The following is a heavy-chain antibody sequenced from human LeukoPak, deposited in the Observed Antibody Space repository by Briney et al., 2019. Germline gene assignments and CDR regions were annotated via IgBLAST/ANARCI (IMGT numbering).Heavy chain of an antibody. CDR3: AKVQTFGGVSVRKYDFDY. CDR2: ISSSGGTI. CDR1: GFTFSRYG. J-gene: IGHJ4*02. V-gene: IGHV3-23*01. D-gene: IGHD3-16*02. Sequence: PGGTLRLSCAASGFTFSRYGMSWVRQAPGKGLEWVSNISSSGGTIYYADSVKGRFTISRDNSKNTLYLQMNSLRAEDTAVYYCAKVQTFGGVSVRKYDFDYWGQGTMVAVSS.